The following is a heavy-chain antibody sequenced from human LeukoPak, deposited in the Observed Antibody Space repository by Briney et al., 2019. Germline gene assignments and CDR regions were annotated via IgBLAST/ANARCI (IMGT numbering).Heavy chain of an antibody. CDR3: ARDDSSGYYSYFDY. V-gene: IGHV3-30-3*01. CDR2: ISYDGSNK. Sequence: GGSLRLSCAAPGFTFSSYAMHWVRQAPGKGLEWVAVISYDGSNKYYADSVKGRFTISRDNSKNTLYLQMNSLRAEDTAVYYCARDDSSGYYSYFDYWGQGTLVTVSS. J-gene: IGHJ4*02. D-gene: IGHD3-22*01. CDR1: GFTFSSYA.